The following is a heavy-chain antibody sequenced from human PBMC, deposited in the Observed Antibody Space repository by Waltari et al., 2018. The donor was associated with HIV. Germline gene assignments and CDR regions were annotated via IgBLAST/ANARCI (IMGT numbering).Heavy chain of an antibody. D-gene: IGHD4-17*01. J-gene: IGHJ2*01. Sequence: EVQVVESGGSLIQPGGSLRLACAACGFTVRGWALTWVRPAPVKGVEWISLIYGGGSPSYADSVKGRFTLSRDTSTNTIYLQMDNLRAEDTAMYHCATTSTVGRNWHFDVWGRGSLVTVSS. CDR3: ATTSTVGRNWHFDV. V-gene: IGHV3-53*01. CDR1: GFTVRGWA. CDR2: IYGGGSP.